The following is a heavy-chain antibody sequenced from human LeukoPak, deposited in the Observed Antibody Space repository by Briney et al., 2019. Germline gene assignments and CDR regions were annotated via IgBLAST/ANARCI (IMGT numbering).Heavy chain of an antibody. CDR2: ISSTSTYT. CDR3: AKEFCSGGSCNLDY. CDR1: GFTFSDYY. V-gene: IGHV3-11*05. J-gene: IGHJ4*02. Sequence: GGSLRLSCAASGFTFSDYYMSWVRQAPGKGLEWVSYISSTSTYTNYADSVKGRFTISRDNAKNSLYLQMNSLRAEDTAVYYCAKEFCSGGSCNLDYWGQGTLGTLSS. D-gene: IGHD2-15*01.